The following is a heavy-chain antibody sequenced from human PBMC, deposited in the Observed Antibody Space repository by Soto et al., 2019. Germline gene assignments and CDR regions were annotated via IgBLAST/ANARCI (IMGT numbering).Heavy chain of an antibody. CDR1: GDTFKNCV. D-gene: IGHD3-10*01. CDR3: AAELGFGKLSVV. CDR2: IIPLFGTT. Sequence: VQVVRSGVEVRRPGSSVKVSCKASGDTFKNCVISWVRQAPGQGLEWMGGIIPLFGTTDFAQRFQGRLTITTDGSTTTAYMELSRLRSEDTATYYCAAELGFGKLSVVWGQGTTVIVSS. V-gene: IGHV1-69*01. J-gene: IGHJ6*02.